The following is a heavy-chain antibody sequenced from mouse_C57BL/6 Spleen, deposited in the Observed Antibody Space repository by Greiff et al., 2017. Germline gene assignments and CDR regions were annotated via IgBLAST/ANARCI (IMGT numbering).Heavy chain of an antibody. J-gene: IGHJ2*01. Sequence: QVQLKESGAELAKPGASVKLSCKASGYTFTGYWMHWVKQRPGKGLEWIGYINPSSGYTKYNQKFKDKATLTADKSSSTAYMQLSSLTYEDSAVYYCARTYYSKWGFDYWGQGTTLTVSS. CDR1: GYTFTGYW. V-gene: IGHV1-7*01. CDR2: INPSSGYT. D-gene: IGHD2-5*01. CDR3: ARTYYSKWGFDY.